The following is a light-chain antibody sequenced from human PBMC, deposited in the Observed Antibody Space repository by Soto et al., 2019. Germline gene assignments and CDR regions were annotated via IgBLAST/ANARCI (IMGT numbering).Light chain of an antibody. J-gene: IGKJ5*01. CDR3: QQYPTYPPTT. CDR1: QYISSW. CDR2: DTS. Sequence: IRLTKTPSTLCGAVEDRGTRTCRSSQYISSWLAWYQQKPGTAPRLLIYDTSNLEDGVPSTFSGSGSGTDFTLTISSLQTDDFAPYYCQQYPTYPPTTFAQGTQVEIK. V-gene: IGKV1-5*01.